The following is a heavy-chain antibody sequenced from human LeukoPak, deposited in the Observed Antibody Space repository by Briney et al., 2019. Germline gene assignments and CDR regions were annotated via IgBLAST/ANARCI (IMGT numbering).Heavy chain of an antibody. CDR3: ARALRTTGTTFRFDF. CDR1: GFTVSDYY. CDR2: ISSSGSTT. D-gene: IGHD1-1*01. J-gene: IGHJ4*02. Sequence: NPGRSLRPSRAASGFTVSDYYISSIRQPPREGMEWHSYISSSGSTTYYADSVKGRFTISRDNAKNSLYLQMNSLRAEDTAVYYCARALRTTGTTFRFDFWGQGTLVTVSS. V-gene: IGHV3-11*01.